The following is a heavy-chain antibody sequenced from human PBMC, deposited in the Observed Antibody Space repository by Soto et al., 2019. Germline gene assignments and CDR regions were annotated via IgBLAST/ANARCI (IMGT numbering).Heavy chain of an antibody. CDR1: GYTFTSYA. J-gene: IGHJ4*02. CDR3: ARVSIVVVPAARTFDY. Sequence: ASVKVSCKASGYTFTSYAMHWVRQPPGQSLEWMGWINAGNGNTKYSQKFQGRVTITRDTSASTAYMELSSLRSEDTAVYYCARVSIVVVPAARTFDYWGQGTLVTVSS. D-gene: IGHD2-2*01. CDR2: INAGNGNT. V-gene: IGHV1-3*01.